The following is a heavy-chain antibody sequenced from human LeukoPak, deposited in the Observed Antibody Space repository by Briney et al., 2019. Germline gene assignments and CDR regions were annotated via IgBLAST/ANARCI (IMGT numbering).Heavy chain of an antibody. CDR1: GFTFSSFE. D-gene: IGHD5-18*01. CDR2: IRSSGSTT. Sequence: GGSLRLSCAASGFTFSSFEMNWVRQAPGKGLEWVSYIRSSGSTTYYADSVKGRFTISRDNAKSSLYLQMNSLRDEDTAIYYCARDRIGYSYGIDHWDQGTLVTVSS. V-gene: IGHV3-48*03. J-gene: IGHJ4*02. CDR3: ARDRIGYSYGIDH.